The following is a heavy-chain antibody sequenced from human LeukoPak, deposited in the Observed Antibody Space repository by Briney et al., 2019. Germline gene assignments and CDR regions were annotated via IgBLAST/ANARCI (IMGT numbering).Heavy chain of an antibody. V-gene: IGHV5-51*01. CDR2: IYPGDSDP. Sequence: GESLRISCKGSGYTFTTYWIGWVRQMPGKGLEWMGIIYPGDSDPRYSPSFQGQVTISADKSISTAYLQWSSLKASDSAIYYCVRHGLGSSWFGFDYWGQGTLVTVSS. J-gene: IGHJ4*02. CDR3: VRHGLGSSWFGFDY. D-gene: IGHD6-13*01. CDR1: GYTFTTYW.